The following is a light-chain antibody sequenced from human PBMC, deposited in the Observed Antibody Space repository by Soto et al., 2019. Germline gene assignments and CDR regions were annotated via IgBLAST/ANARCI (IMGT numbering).Light chain of an antibody. CDR1: QVIASSH. CDR3: QQYTNSIT. Sequence: IVLTQSPGTLSLSPGERATLSCRASQVIASSHLAWHQQKPGQAPRLLIFDTSRRATGIPDRFSGSGSERDFPFTINRLEREDFALYYCQQYTNSITFGQGTRLEIK. J-gene: IGKJ5*01. V-gene: IGKV3-20*01. CDR2: DTS.